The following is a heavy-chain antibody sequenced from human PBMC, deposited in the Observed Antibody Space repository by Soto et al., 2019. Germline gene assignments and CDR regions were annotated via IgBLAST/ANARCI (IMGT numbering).Heavy chain of an antibody. Sequence: SETLSLTCTVSGGSISSYYWSWFRQPPGKGLEWIGYIYYSGSTNYNPSLKSRVTISVDTSKNQFSLKLSSVTAADTAVYYCARGGYYYDSSVEYFQHWGQGTLVTVSS. J-gene: IGHJ1*01. CDR3: ARGGYYYDSSVEYFQH. V-gene: IGHV4-59*01. CDR2: IYYSGST. CDR1: GGSISSYY. D-gene: IGHD3-22*01.